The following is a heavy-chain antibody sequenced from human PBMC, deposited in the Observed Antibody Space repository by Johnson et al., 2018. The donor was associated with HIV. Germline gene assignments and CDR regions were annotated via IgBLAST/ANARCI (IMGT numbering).Heavy chain of an antibody. CDR2: ITRTADGGTT. V-gene: IGHV3-15*01. Sequence: VQLVESGGGLVQPGGCLRLSCTSSEFTFTNAWMNWVRQAPGKGLEWVGRITRTADGGTTDYTTPVKGRFTISRDDSKNTVYLQMNSLKTEDTAVYYCTTNSPFDIWGQGTMVTVSS. CDR1: EFTFTNAW. CDR3: TTNSPFDI. J-gene: IGHJ3*02. D-gene: IGHD5-24*01.